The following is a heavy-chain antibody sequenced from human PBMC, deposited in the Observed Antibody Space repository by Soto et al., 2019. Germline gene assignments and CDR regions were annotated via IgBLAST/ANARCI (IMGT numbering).Heavy chain of an antibody. Sequence: GGSLRLSCAASGFTFSSYSMNWVRQAPGKGLEWVSYISSSSSTIYYADSVKGRFTISRDNAKNSLYLQMNSLRAEDTAVYYCARDTEVDILGYGSGSYYGFDYWGQGTLVTVSS. V-gene: IGHV3-48*01. CDR3: ARDTEVDILGYGSGSYYGFDY. CDR2: ISSSSSTI. CDR1: GFTFSSYS. D-gene: IGHD3-10*01. J-gene: IGHJ4*02.